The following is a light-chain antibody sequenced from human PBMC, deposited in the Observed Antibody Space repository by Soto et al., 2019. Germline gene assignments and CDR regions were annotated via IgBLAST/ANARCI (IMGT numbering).Light chain of an antibody. Sequence: EIVMTQSPATLSVSPGERATLSCRASQSVSSKLAWYQQKPGQAPRLLIYGVSTRAPGLPARFSGSGSGTEFTLTISRLEPEDFAVYCCQQYGSSPQTFGQGTKVDIK. CDR2: GVS. J-gene: IGKJ1*01. V-gene: IGKV3-15*01. CDR1: QSVSSK. CDR3: QQYGSSPQT.